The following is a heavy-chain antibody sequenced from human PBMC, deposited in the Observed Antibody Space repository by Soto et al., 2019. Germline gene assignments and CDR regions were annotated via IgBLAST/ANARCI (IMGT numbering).Heavy chain of an antibody. CDR1: GFTFSSYA. V-gene: IGHV3-23*01. CDR3: AKDPSGGFLEWLPNDY. D-gene: IGHD3-3*01. CDR2: ISGSGGST. J-gene: IGHJ4*02. Sequence: EVQLLESGGGLVQPGGSLRLSCAASGFTFSSYAMSWVRQAPGKGLEWVSAISGSGGSTYYADSVKGRFTISRDNSKHPLYLQMNRLRAEDTAVYYCAKDPSGGFLEWLPNDYWGQGTLVTVSS.